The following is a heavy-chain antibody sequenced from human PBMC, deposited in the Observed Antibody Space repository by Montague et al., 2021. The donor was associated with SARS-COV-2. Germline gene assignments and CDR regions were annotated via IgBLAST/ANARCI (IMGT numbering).Heavy chain of an antibody. CDR2: TNYRFKWTS. D-gene: IGHD4-17*01. V-gene: IGHV6-1*01. Sequence: CAISGDSVWSNTAAWNWIRQSPSGGLVWLGRTNYRFKWTSDYATSVEGRISIDPDTSRNQFFLHLRSVTPEDTGVYYCVRDTGSAQAGFDAWGQGTLVTVSS. J-gene: IGHJ4*02. CDR3: VRDTGSAQAGFDA. CDR1: GDSVWSNTAA.